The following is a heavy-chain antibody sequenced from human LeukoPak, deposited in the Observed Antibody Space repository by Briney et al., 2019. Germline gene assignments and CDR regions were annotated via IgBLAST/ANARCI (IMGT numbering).Heavy chain of an antibody. CDR1: GGSLSIYY. J-gene: IGHJ4*02. CDR3: ARVRLGIAVAGYYFDY. Sequence: SETLSLTCTVSGGSLSIYYGSWIRQPARKGLEWIGRIYTSGSTNYTPSHKSRVTLSVDTSKNQFSLKLSSVTAADTAVYYCARVRLGIAVAGYYFDYWGEGTLVTVPS. V-gene: IGHV4-4*07. D-gene: IGHD6-19*01. CDR2: IYTSGST.